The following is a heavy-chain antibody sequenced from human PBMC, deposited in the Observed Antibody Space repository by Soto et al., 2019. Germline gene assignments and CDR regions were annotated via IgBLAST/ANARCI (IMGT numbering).Heavy chain of an antibody. CDR3: ARDLAVLMVYAIFPSDY. J-gene: IGHJ4*02. D-gene: IGHD2-8*01. Sequence: GGSLRLSCAASGFTFSSYWMSWVRQAPGKGLEWVANIKQDGSEKYYVDSVKGRFTISRDNAKNSLYLQMNSLRAEDTAVYYCARDLAVLMVYAIFPSDYWGQGTLVTVSS. V-gene: IGHV3-7*05. CDR2: IKQDGSEK. CDR1: GFTFSSYW.